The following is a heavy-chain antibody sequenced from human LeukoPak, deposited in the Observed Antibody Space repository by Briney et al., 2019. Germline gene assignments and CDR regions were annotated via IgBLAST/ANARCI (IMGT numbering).Heavy chain of an antibody. Sequence: ASVKVSCKASGGTFSSYAISWVRQAPGQGLEWMGGIIPIFGTANYAQKFQGRVTITADESTSTAYMELSSLRSEDTAVYYCARRGYYDSSGYYRYWGQGTLVTVSS. J-gene: IGHJ4*02. CDR2: IIPIFGTA. D-gene: IGHD3-22*01. V-gene: IGHV1-69*13. CDR3: ARRGYYDSSGYYRY. CDR1: GGTFSSYA.